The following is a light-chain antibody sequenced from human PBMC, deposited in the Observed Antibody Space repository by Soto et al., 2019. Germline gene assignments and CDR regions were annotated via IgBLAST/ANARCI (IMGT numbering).Light chain of an antibody. CDR2: IDN. V-gene: IGLV1-44*01. CDR3: ASWYDSLNGPV. J-gene: IGLJ2*01. CDR1: TSNIGSQT. Sequence: QSVLTQPPSASGTPGQRVSISCSGSTSNIGSQTVNWYQRLPGTAPKLLIYIDNQRPSGVPDRCSGSKPGTSASLAISGLQSEDDADYFCASWYDSLNGPVFGGGTKVTVL.